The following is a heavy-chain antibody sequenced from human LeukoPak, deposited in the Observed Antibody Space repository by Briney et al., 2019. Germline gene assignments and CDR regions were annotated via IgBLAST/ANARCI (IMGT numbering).Heavy chain of an antibody. J-gene: IGHJ4*02. CDR3: ARDNTALDYDYVWGSYRYPGI. CDR1: GGTFSSYA. D-gene: IGHD3-16*02. Sequence: ASVKVSCKASGGTFSSYAISWVRQAPGQGLEWMGIINPSGGSTSYAQKFQGRVTMTRDTSTSTVYMELSSLRSEDTAVYYCARDNTALDYDYVWGSYRYPGIWGQGTLVTVSS. V-gene: IGHV1-46*01. CDR2: INPSGGST.